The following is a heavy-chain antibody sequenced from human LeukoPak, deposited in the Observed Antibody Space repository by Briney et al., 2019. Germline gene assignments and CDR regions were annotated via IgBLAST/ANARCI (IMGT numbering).Heavy chain of an antibody. D-gene: IGHD3-22*01. CDR3: ARWRPYFYDSSGYVDY. J-gene: IGHJ4*02. Sequence: SETLSLTCTVSGDSISIYYWSWIRQPPGKGLEWIGNMYYSGSPDYNPSLKSRVTISIATSKNQFSRRLTSVTAADTAVYYCARWRPYFYDSSGYVDYGGQGTLVTVSA. CDR2: MYYSGSP. V-gene: IGHV4-59*01. CDR1: GDSISIYY.